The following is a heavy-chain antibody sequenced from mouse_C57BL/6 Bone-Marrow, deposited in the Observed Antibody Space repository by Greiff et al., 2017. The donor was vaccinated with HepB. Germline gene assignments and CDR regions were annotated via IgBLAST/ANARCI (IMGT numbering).Heavy chain of an antibody. Sequence: EVKLVESGPELVKPGASVKISCKASGYSFTGYYMHWVKQSSEKSLEWIGEINRSTGGNSYNQKFKGKATLTVDKSSSTAYMQLKSLTSEDSAVYYCARWRITTAPFAYWGQGTLVTVSA. D-gene: IGHD1-1*01. J-gene: IGHJ3*01. V-gene: IGHV1-43*01. CDR2: INRSTGGN. CDR1: GYSFTGYY. CDR3: ARWRITTAPFAY.